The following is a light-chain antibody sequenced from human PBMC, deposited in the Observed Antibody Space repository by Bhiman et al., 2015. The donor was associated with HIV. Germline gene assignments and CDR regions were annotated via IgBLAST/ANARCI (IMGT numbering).Light chain of an antibody. CDR2: STN. V-gene: IGLV8-61*01. CDR1: SGSVSTNYY. J-gene: IGLJ1*01. Sequence: QTVVTQEPSFSVSPGGTVTLTCGLNSGSVSTNYYPSWYQQTPGQAPRTLIYSTNTRSSGVPDRFSGSILGNKAALTIAGAQADDESDYYCQSYDSSLSYVFGTGTKVTVL. CDR3: QSYDSSLSYV.